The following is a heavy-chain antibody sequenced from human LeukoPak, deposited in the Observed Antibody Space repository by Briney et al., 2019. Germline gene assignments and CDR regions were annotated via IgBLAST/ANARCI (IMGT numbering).Heavy chain of an antibody. V-gene: IGHV1-18*01. Sequence: GASVKVSCKASGYTFTSYGISWVRQAPGQGLEWMGWISAYNGNTNYAQKLQGRVTMTTDTSTGTASLGLRSMRVDDQALYFCARDKGTVATNYYYYMDVWGKGTTVTVSS. D-gene: IGHD6-19*01. CDR2: ISAYNGNT. CDR1: GYTFTSYG. J-gene: IGHJ6*03. CDR3: ARDKGTVATNYYYYMDV.